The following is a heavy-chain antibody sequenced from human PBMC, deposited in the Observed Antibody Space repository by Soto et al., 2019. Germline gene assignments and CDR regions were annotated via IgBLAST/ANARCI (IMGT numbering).Heavy chain of an antibody. J-gene: IGHJ5*02. CDR1: GGTFSSYA. CDR3: ARDCDYYDSSGYYHQYNWFDP. D-gene: IGHD3-22*01. CDR2: IIPIFGTA. Sequence: SVKVSCKASGGTFSSYASSWVRQAPGQGLEWMGGIIPIFGTANYAQKFQGRVTITADESTSTAYMELSSLRSEDTAVYYCARDCDYYDSSGYYHQYNWFDPWGQGTLVTVSS. V-gene: IGHV1-69*13.